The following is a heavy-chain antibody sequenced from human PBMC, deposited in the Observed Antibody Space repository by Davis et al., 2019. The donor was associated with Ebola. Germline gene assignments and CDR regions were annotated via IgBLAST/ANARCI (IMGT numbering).Heavy chain of an antibody. V-gene: IGHV3-7*01. CDR1: GFTFSSYW. D-gene: IGHD3-3*01. J-gene: IGHJ6*02. CDR2: IKQDGSEK. CDR3: ARDSWAGITIFGVVIRYGMDV. Sequence: ESLKISCAASGFTFSSYWMSWVRQAPGKGLEWVANIKQDGSEKYYVDSVKGRFTISRDNAKNSLYLQMNSLRAEDTAVYYCARDSWAGITIFGVVIRYGMDVWGQGTTVTVSS.